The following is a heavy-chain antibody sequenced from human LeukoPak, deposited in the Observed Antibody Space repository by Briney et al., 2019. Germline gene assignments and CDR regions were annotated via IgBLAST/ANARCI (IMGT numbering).Heavy chain of an antibody. V-gene: IGHV4-59*08. Sequence: SETLSLTCTVSRVSINNQYWSWIRQPPGKGLEWIGYIYYSGSTNYNPSLKSRVTISVDTSKNQFSLKLSSVTAADTAVYYCARGYSSSWSPLDFDYWGQGTLVTISS. D-gene: IGHD6-13*01. J-gene: IGHJ4*02. CDR3: ARGYSSSWSPLDFDY. CDR1: RVSINNQY. CDR2: IYYSGST.